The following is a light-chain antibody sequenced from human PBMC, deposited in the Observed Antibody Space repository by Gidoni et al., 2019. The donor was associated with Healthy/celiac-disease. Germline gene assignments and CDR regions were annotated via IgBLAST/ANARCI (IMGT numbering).Light chain of an antibody. V-gene: IGKV3-11*01. CDR1: QPVSSY. CDR2: DAS. Sequence: EIVLTQSPAPPSLSPGERATLSCRASQPVSSYLAWYQQKPGQAPRLLIYDASNRTTGIPPRFSGSGSGTDFTLTISSLEPEDFAVYYCQQRSNWPLTFGGXTKVEIK. J-gene: IGKJ4*01. CDR3: QQRSNWPLT.